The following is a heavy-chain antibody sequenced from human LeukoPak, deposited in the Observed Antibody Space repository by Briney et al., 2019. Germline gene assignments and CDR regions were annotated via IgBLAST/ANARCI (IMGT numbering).Heavy chain of an antibody. J-gene: IGHJ4*02. Sequence: SETLSLTCTVSGGSISSSSYYWGWIRQPPGKGLEWIGSIYYSGSTYYNPSLKSRVTISVDTSKNQFSLKLRSVTAADTAVYYCARSPKDWLLEEAYCFDYWGQGTLVTVSS. CDR2: IYYSGST. D-gene: IGHD3/OR15-3a*01. V-gene: IGHV4-39*07. CDR1: GGSISSSSYY. CDR3: ARSPKDWLLEEAYCFDY.